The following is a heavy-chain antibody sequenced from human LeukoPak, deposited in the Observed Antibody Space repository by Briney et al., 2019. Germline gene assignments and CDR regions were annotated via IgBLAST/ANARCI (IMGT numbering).Heavy chain of an antibody. Sequence: SETLSLTCTVSGGSISGSYWSWIRQSPGKGLEWIGYIHHSGNTNSSPPLKSRVTISVDTPKNQFSLKLSSVTAADTAMYYCVRWQYCGGNCFFSAFDIWGQGTMVTVPS. CDR1: GGSISGSY. CDR2: IHHSGNT. J-gene: IGHJ3*02. CDR3: VRWQYCGGNCFFSAFDI. V-gene: IGHV4-59*01. D-gene: IGHD2-21*01.